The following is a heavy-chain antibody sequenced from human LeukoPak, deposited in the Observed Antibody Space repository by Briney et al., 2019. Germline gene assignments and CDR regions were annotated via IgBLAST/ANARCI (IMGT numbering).Heavy chain of an antibody. D-gene: IGHD5-24*01. CDR3: AHSLFYNDAFDV. Sequence: SRPTPVNPPQTLTLTCTFSGFSLSSSGVGVGWIRQPPGKALEWLALIYWDDDKRYSPSLRSRLTITKDTSKNQVVLTMSNLDPVDTATYYCAHSLFYNDAFDVWGQGTMVSDSS. V-gene: IGHV2-5*02. CDR2: IYWDDDK. J-gene: IGHJ3*01. CDR1: GFSLSSSGVG.